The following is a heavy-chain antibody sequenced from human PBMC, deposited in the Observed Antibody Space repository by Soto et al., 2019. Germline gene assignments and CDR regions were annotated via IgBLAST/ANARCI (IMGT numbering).Heavy chain of an antibody. J-gene: IGHJ4*02. CDR3: ARHLAARGPYYFDY. CDR2: IYYSGST. CDR1: GGSISSSSYY. Sequence: QLQLQESGPGLVKPSETLSLTCTVSGGSISSSSYYWGWIRQPPGKGLEWIGSIYYSGSTYYTPPPKSRVTIPADTSNPQFSLKLSSVTAADTAVYYCARHLAARGPYYFDYWGQGTLVTVSS. D-gene: IGHD6-6*01. V-gene: IGHV4-39*01.